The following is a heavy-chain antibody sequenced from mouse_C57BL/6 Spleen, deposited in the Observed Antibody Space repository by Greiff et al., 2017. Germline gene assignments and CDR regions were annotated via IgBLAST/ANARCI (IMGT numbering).Heavy chain of an antibody. CDR2: ISYSGST. CDR1: GYSITSGYD. V-gene: IGHV3-1*01. D-gene: IGHD1-1*01. CDR3: ARGNYGSSSLLDY. Sequence: VQLKESGPGMVKPSQSLSLTCTVTGYSITSGYDWHWIRHFPGNKLEWMGYISYSGSTNYNPSLKSRISITHDTSKNHFFLKLNSVTTEDTATYYCARGNYGSSSLLDYWGQGTTLTVSS. J-gene: IGHJ2*01.